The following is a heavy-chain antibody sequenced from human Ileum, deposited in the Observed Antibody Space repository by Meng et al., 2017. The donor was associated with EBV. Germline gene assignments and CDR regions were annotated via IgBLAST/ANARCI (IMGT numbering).Heavy chain of an antibody. CDR2: IYYSGNT. V-gene: IGHV4-61*01. Sequence: QVQLQESGPGLVKPAETLSLTCTVAGGSVSSGSYYWTWIRQPPGKTLEWLGFIYYSGNTNYNPSLKGRVTLSIDMSKNQFSLNLTSVTAADTAVYYCARWPRSITATGGIEHWGPGTMVTVSA. D-gene: IGHD3-10*01. CDR3: ARWPRSITATGGIEH. J-gene: IGHJ4*02. CDR1: GGSVSSGSYY.